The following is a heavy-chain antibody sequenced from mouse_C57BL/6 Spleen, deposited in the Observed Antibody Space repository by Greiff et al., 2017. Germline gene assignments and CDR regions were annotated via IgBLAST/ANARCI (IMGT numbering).Heavy chain of an antibody. D-gene: IGHD3-1*01. CDR1: GYTFTSYW. CDR2: IYPSDSET. Sequence: QVQLQQSGAELVRPGSSVKLSCKASGYTFTSYWMDWVKQRPGQGLEWIGNIYPSDSETHYNQKFKDKATLTVDKSSSTAYMQLSSLTSEDSAVYYCARSEDPQDYWGQGTTLTVSS. V-gene: IGHV1-61*01. J-gene: IGHJ2*01. CDR3: ARSEDPQDY.